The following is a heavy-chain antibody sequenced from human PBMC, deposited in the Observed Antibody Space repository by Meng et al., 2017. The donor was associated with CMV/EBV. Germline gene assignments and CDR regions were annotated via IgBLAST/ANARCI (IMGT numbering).Heavy chain of an antibody. CDR1: GFTFSRYA. V-gene: IGHV3-64*02. Sequence: GESLKISCAASGFTFSRYAMHWVRQAPGKGLEYVSAISSNGGSTYYADSVKGRFTISRDNSKNTLYLQMGSLRAEDMAVYYCAREAVAFLNWSYLNYGMDVWGQGTTVTVSS. CDR2: ISSNGGST. CDR3: AREAVAFLNWSYLNYGMDV. D-gene: IGHD1-7*01. J-gene: IGHJ6*02.